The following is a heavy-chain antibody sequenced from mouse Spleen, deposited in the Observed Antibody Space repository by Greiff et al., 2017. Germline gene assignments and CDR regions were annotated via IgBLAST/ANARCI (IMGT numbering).Heavy chain of an antibody. J-gene: IGHJ3*01. CDR3: AREFYYGSSLAY. Sequence: QVQLQQSGAELVRPGASVKLSCKASGYTFTDYYINWVKQRPGQGLEWIARIYPGSGNTYYNEKFKGKATLTAEKSSSTAYMQLSSLTSEDSAVYFCAREFYYGSSLAYWGQGTLVTVSA. D-gene: IGHD1-1*01. V-gene: IGHV1-76*01. CDR2: IYPGSGNT. CDR1: GYTFTDYY.